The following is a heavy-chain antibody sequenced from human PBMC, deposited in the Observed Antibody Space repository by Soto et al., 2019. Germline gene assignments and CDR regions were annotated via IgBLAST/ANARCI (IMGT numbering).Heavy chain of an antibody. CDR3: AKKAVAGTRFLYYFYGMDV. D-gene: IGHD6-19*01. CDR2: ISGSGGST. CDR1: GLTLSSYA. V-gene: IGHV3-23*01. Sequence: PWGTLRLSCAASGLTLSSYAMSWVRQAPGQGLEWVSAISGSGGSTYYADFVKGRFTISRDNSKNTLYLQMNSLRAQDTAVYHIAKKAVAGTRFLYYFYGMDVWDQGPTVTASS. J-gene: IGHJ6*01.